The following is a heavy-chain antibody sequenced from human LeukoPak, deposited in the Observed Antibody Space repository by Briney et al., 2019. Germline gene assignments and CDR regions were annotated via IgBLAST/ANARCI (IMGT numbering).Heavy chain of an antibody. J-gene: IGHJ4*02. V-gene: IGHV5-51*01. CDR2: IYPGDSDT. CDR1: GYSFTSYW. D-gene: IGHD2-15*01. CDR3: ARHIRKCSGGSCYLNYFDY. Sequence: GESLKISCKGFGYSFTSYWIGWVRQMPGKGLEWMGIIYPGDSDTRYSPSFQGQVTISADKSVSTAYLQWSSLKASDTAIYYCARHIRKCSGGSCYLNYFDYWGQGTLVTVSS.